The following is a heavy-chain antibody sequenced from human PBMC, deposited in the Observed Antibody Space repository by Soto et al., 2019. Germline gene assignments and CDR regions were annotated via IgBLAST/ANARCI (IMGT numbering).Heavy chain of an antibody. CDR3: ARDHRYDSSGYPSAFDY. V-gene: IGHV3-33*01. CDR1: GFTFSSYG. Sequence: QVQLVESGGGVVQPGRSLRLSCAASGFTFSSYGMHWVRQAPGKGLEWVAVIWYDGSNKYYADSVKGRFTISRDNSKNTLYLQMNSLSAEDTAVYYCARDHRYDSSGYPSAFDYWGQGTLVTVSS. CDR2: IWYDGSNK. D-gene: IGHD3-22*01. J-gene: IGHJ4*02.